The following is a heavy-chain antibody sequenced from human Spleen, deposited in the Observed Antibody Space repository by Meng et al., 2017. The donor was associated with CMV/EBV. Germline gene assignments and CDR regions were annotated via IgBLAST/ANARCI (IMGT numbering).Heavy chain of an antibody. J-gene: IGHJ3*01. D-gene: IGHD2-21*01. Sequence: AAVKVSCKACGYNFTVYYVHWLRQDPGHGPEWMGWINPNSGDTNYAQKFEGRVTSNRDTSVTTAYMELTRLTSDDPALYYCAKESGLNVLFPSAFDLWGQGTRVTVSS. CDR1: GYNFTVYY. CDR2: INPNSGDT. CDR3: AKESGLNVLFPSAFDL. V-gene: IGHV1-2*02.